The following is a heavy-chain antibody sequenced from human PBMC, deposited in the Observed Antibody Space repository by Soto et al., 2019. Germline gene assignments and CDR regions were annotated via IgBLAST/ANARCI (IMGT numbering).Heavy chain of an antibody. V-gene: IGHV4-34*01. CDR2: INHSGST. CDR3: AGKTTVTTFYDYYYYYMDV. J-gene: IGHJ6*03. D-gene: IGHD4-17*01. Sequence: SETLSLTCAVYGGSFSGYYWSWIRQPPGKGLEWIGEINHSGSTNYNPSLKSRVTISVDTSKNQFSLKLSSVTAADTAVYYCAGKTTVTTFYDYYYYYMDVWCKGTTVT. CDR1: GGSFSGYY.